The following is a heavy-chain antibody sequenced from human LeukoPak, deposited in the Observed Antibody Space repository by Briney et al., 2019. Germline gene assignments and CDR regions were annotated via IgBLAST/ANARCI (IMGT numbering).Heavy chain of an antibody. J-gene: IGHJ4*02. D-gene: IGHD6-13*01. CDR2: IYHSGNT. CDR1: GDSITDYY. Sequence: PSETLSLTCSVSGDSITDYYWSWIRQPPGKGLEWIGFIYHSGNTNYNPSLSTRVTMSVDTSRTQISLNLGSVTAADTAVYYCAREEGIATSGALEYWGQGILVTVSS. V-gene: IGHV4-59*01. CDR3: AREEGIATSGALEY.